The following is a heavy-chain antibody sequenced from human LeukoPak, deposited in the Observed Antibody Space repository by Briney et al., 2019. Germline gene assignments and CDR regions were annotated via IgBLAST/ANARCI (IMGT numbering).Heavy chain of an antibody. V-gene: IGHV3-9*01. CDR2: ISWNSGKI. D-gene: IGHD2-15*01. Sequence: GGSLRLSCAASGFTFDDYGMHWVRQAPGKGLEWVSGISWNSGKIGYADSVKGRFTISRDNSKNTLYLQMNSLRAEDTAVYYCAKGCSDSCYSAGCYWGQGTLVTVSS. CDR1: GFTFDDYG. J-gene: IGHJ4*02. CDR3: AKGCSDSCYSAGCY.